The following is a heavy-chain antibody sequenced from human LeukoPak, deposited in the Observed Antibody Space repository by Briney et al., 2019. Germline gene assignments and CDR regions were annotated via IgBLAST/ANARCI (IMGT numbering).Heavy chain of an antibody. CDR2: IWYDGSNK. CDR1: GFTFSSYG. Sequence: GGSLRLSCAASGFTFSSYGMHWVRQAPGKGLEWVAVIWYDGSNKYYADSVKGRFTISRDNSKNTLYLQMNSLRAEDTAVYYCARARAGEWSPFDYWGQETLVTVSS. J-gene: IGHJ4*02. CDR3: ARARAGEWSPFDY. D-gene: IGHD3-3*01. V-gene: IGHV3-33*01.